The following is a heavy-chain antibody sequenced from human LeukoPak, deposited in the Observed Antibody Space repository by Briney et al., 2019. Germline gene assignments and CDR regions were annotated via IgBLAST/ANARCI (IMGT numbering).Heavy chain of an antibody. CDR2: INPSGADT. J-gene: IGHJ4*02. D-gene: IGHD1-26*01. CDR1: GYTFTSFA. Sequence: ASVKVSCKASGYTFTSFAISWVRQAPGQGLEWMGIINPSGADTSHAPKFQGRVTMTWDTSTSTAYMELNSLRSEDTAVYYCAVGATDYWGQGTLVTVS. CDR3: AVGATDY. V-gene: IGHV1-46*03.